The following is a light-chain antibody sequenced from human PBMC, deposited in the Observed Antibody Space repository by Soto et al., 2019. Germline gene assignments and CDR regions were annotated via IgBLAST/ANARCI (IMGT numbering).Light chain of an antibody. V-gene: IGKV1-5*03. J-gene: IGKJ1*01. CDR1: HSIITS. CDR2: KAS. Sequence: DIQMTQSPSTLSASVGDRVTITCRASHSIITSLAWYQQKPGKAPKLLIYKASTLKSGVPSRFSGSGSGTEFTLTISSLQPDDFATYYCQHYNSYSEAFGQGTKVDI. CDR3: QHYNSYSEA.